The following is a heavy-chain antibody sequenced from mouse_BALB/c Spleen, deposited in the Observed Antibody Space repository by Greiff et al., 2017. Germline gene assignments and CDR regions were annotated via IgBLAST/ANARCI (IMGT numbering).Heavy chain of an antibody. CDR2: ISSGSSTI. D-gene: IGHD1-2*01. V-gene: IGHV5-17*02. Sequence: EVKLVESGGGLVQPGGSRKLSCAASGFTFSSFGMHWVRQAPEKGLEWVAYISSGSSTIYYADTVKGRFTISRDNPKNTLFLQMTSLRSEDTAMYYCAREDYYGYGNAMDYWGQGTSVTVSS. CDR1: GFTFSSFG. J-gene: IGHJ4*01. CDR3: AREDYYGYGNAMDY.